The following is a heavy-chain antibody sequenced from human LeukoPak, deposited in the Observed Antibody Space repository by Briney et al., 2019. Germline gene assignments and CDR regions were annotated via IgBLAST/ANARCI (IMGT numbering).Heavy chain of an antibody. CDR1: GGSFSGYY. Sequence: SETLSLTCAVYGGSFSGYYWSWIRQPPGKVVEGIGEINHSGSTNYNPSLKSRVTISVDTYKNPFSLKLSSVTAADKAVYYCARGRWLHLDYWGQGTLVTVSS. J-gene: IGHJ4*02. V-gene: IGHV4-34*01. D-gene: IGHD5-24*01. CDR3: ARGRWLHLDY. CDR2: INHSGST.